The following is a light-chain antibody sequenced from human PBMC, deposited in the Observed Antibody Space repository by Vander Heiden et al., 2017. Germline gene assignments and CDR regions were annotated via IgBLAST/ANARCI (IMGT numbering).Light chain of an antibody. CDR1: SSDVGSYNL. CDR3: CSLAGASTFV. V-gene: IGLV2-23*02. CDR2: EVN. J-gene: IGLJ1*01. Sequence: QSALTQPASVSGSPGQSITISCHGTSSDVGSYNLVPWYQQHPGKAPKVMIYEVNKRPSGVSNRFSGSKSGNTASLTISGLQAEDEADYYCCSLAGASTFVFGTGTKVIVL.